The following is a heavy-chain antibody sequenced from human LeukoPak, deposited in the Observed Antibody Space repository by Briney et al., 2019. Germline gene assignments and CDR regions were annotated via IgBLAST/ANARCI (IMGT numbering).Heavy chain of an antibody. J-gene: IGHJ4*02. CDR2: IYYSGST. CDR1: GGSISSYY. D-gene: IGHD2-15*01. V-gene: IGHV4-59*01. Sequence: SETLSLTCTASGGSISSYYWSWIRQPPGKGLEWIGYIYYSGSTNYNPSLKSRVTISVDTSKNQFSLKLSSVTAADTAVYYCARDHCSGGSCYFDYWGQGTLVTVSS. CDR3: ARDHCSGGSCYFDY.